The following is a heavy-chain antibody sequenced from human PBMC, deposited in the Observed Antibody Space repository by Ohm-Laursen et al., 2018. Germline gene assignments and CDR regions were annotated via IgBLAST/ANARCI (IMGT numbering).Heavy chain of an antibody. CDR2: ISSSGSTI. Sequence: SLRLSCAASGFTFSDYYMSWIRQAPGKGLEWVSYISSSGSTIYYADSVKGRFTISRDKSKNTLYLQMNSLKSEDTAAYHCAKERSSGEIEYWGQGTLVTVSS. D-gene: IGHD2-15*01. J-gene: IGHJ4*02. V-gene: IGHV3-11*04. CDR3: AKERSSGEIEY. CDR1: GFTFSDYY.